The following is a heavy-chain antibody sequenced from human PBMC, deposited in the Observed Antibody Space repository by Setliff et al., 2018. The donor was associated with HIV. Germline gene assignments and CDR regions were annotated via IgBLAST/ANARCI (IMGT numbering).Heavy chain of an antibody. CDR1: GGTFSTYT. J-gene: IGHJ6*02. CDR3: ARNFGLSPSGKYYYYYGMDI. CDR2: IIPIFGTP. V-gene: IGHV1-69*08. D-gene: IGHD3-10*01. Sequence: SVKVSCKTSGGTFSTYTIAWVRQAPGQGLEWMGRIIPIFGTPNYAQKFQGRVTITADKSTSTVYLDLRSLTSEDTAMYYCARNFGLSPSGKYYYYYGMDIWGQGTTVTVSS.